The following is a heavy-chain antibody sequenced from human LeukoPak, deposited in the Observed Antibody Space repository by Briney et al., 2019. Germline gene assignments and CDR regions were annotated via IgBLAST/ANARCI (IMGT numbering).Heavy chain of an antibody. Sequence: PGGSLRLSCAVSGFTFSNSAMSWVRQAPGKGLEWVANIKQDGSEKYYVDSVKGRFTISRDNAKNSLYLQMNSLRAEDTAVYYCARVEIQLWLPNSYYFDYWGQGTLVTVSS. CDR3: ARVEIQLWLPNSYYFDY. D-gene: IGHD5-18*01. V-gene: IGHV3-7*01. J-gene: IGHJ4*02. CDR1: GFTFSNSA. CDR2: IKQDGSEK.